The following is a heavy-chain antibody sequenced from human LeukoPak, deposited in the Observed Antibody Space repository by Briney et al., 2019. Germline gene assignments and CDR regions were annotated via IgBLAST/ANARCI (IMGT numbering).Heavy chain of an antibody. V-gene: IGHV5-51*01. Sequence: GESLKISCKGSGYRFTSYWIGWVRQMPGKGLEWMGIIYPGDSDTRYSPSFQGQVTISADKSISAAYLQWSSLKASDTAMYYCARRGYCSSTSCLPFDYWGQGTLVTVSS. CDR2: IYPGDSDT. CDR3: ARRGYCSSTSCLPFDY. D-gene: IGHD2-2*01. CDR1: GYRFTSYW. J-gene: IGHJ4*02.